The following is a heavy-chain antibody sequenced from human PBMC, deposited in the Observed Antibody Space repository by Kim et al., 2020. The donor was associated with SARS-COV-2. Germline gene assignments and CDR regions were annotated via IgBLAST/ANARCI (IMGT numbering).Heavy chain of an antibody. CDR2: ISAYNGNT. J-gene: IGHJ4*02. V-gene: IGHV1-18*01. Sequence: ASVKVSCKASGYTFTSYGISWVRQAPGQGLEWMGWISAYNGNTNYAQKLQGRVTMTTDTSTSTAYMELRSLRSDDTAVYYCASVNRAYDATTFDYWGQGTLVTVSS. D-gene: IGHD1-1*01. CDR3: ASVNRAYDATTFDY. CDR1: GYTFTSYG.